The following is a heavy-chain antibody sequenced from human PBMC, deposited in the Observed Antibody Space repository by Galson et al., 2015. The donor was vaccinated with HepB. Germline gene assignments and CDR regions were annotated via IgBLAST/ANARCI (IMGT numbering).Heavy chain of an antibody. J-gene: IGHJ6*03. V-gene: IGHV4-61*02. CDR1: GGSISSGSHY. D-gene: IGHD3-10*01. CDR2: LYTSGST. CDR3: ASGEATVSYYYYMDV. Sequence: TLSLTCTVSGGSISSGSHYWSWIRQPAGKGLEWIGRLYTSGSTNYNPSLKSRVTMSVDTSKNQFSLKLSSVTAADTAVYYCASGEATVSYYYYMDVWGKGTTVTVSS.